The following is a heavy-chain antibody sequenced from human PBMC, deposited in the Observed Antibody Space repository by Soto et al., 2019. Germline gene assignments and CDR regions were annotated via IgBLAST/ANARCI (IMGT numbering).Heavy chain of an antibody. CDR2: ISGSGCST. CDR3: AKGLLIMVRKVIIPPQYYYGMDV. J-gene: IGHJ6*02. Sequence: GGSLRLSCAASGFTFSSYAMSWVRQAPGKGLEWVSAISGSGCSTYYADSVKGRFTISRDNAKNTLYLQMNSLRAEDTAVYYCAKGLLIMVRKVIIPPQYYYGMDVWGQGTTVTVSS. V-gene: IGHV3-23*01. CDR1: GFTFSSYA. D-gene: IGHD3-10*01.